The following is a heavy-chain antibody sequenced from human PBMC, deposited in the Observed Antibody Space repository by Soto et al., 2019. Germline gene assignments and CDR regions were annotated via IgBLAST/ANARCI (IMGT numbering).Heavy chain of an antibody. V-gene: IGHV4-4*02. CDR1: GGSISSSNW. J-gene: IGHJ4*02. CDR3: ARDLRTYGSGSYGFDY. Sequence: SETLSLTCAVSGGSISSSNWWSWVRQPPGKGLEWIGEIYHSGSTNYNPSLKSRVTISVDKSKNQFSLKLSSVTAADTAVYYCARDLRTYGSGSYGFDYWGQGTLVTVSS. D-gene: IGHD3-10*01. CDR2: IYHSGST.